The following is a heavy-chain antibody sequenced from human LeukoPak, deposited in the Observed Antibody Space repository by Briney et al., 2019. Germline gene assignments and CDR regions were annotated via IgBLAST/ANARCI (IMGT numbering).Heavy chain of an antibody. CDR3: ARHMGRYQLPYDY. D-gene: IGHD2-2*01. J-gene: IGHJ4*02. Sequence: SETLSLTCAVYGGSFSGYYWSWIRQPPGKGLEWIGEINHSGSTNYNPSLKSRVTISVDTSKNQFSLKLSSVTAADTAVYYCARHMGRYQLPYDYWGQGTLVTVSS. CDR1: GGSFSGYY. CDR2: INHSGST. V-gene: IGHV4-34*01.